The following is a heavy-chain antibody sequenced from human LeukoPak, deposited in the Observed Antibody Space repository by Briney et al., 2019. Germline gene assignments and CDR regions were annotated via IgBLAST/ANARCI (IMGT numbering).Heavy chain of an antibody. CDR1: GFTFSSYE. Sequence: AGGSLRLSCAASGFTFSSYEMTWVRQAPGKGLEWVSSISSSGSTIYYADSVKGRFTISRDNAKNSLYLQMNSLRAEDTAVYYCARDRLPSGSGSYSYYGMDVWGQGTTVTVSS. J-gene: IGHJ6*02. D-gene: IGHD3-10*01. CDR2: ISSSGSTI. V-gene: IGHV3-48*03. CDR3: ARDRLPSGSGSYSYYGMDV.